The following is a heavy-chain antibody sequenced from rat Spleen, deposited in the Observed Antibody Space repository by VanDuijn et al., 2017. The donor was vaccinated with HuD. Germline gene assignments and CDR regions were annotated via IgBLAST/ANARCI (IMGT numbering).Heavy chain of an antibody. V-gene: IGHV5-20*01. Sequence: EVQLVETGGGLVQPGRSLKLSCAASGFTFSDYYMAWVRQAPTKGLEWVASISYDGSSTYYRDSVKGRFTISRDNAESTLYLQMNRLRSEDSATYYCTGGGIPWYLDFWGPGTMVTVSS. CDR2: ISYDGSST. CDR1: GFTFSDYY. CDR3: TGGGIPWYLDF. D-gene: IGHD2-2*01. J-gene: IGHJ1*01.